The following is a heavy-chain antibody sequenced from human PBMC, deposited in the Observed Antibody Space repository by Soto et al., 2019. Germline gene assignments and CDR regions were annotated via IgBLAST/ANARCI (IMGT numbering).Heavy chain of an antibody. V-gene: IGHV1-24*01. Sequence: AAVKLSCKVSGYTLTELSMHWVRQAPGKGLEWMGGFDPEDGETIYAQKFQGRVTMTEDTSTDTAYMELSSLRSEDTAVYYCAIHLSAEPTLLWCPGTLLTVSS. J-gene: IGHJ4*02. CDR3: AIHLSAEPTLL. CDR1: GYTLTELS. CDR2: FDPEDGET. D-gene: IGHD1-26*01.